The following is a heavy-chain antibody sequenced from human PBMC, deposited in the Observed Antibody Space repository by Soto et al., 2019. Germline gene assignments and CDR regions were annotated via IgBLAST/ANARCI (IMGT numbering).Heavy chain of an antibody. J-gene: IGHJ5*02. CDR2: IYYSGST. Sequence: SETLSLTCTVCGGSISRIIYYWGWIRQPPGKGLEWIGSIYYSGSTYYNPSLKSRVTISVDTSKNQFSLKLSSVTAADTAVYYCATQEVGGSYVYTFDPWGQGTLVTVSS. CDR1: GGSISRIIYY. V-gene: IGHV4-39*01. CDR3: ATQEVGGSYVYTFDP. D-gene: IGHD1-26*01.